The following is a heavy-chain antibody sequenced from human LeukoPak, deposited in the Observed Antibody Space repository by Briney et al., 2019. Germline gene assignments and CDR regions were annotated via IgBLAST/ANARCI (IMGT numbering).Heavy chain of an antibody. Sequence: SETLSLTCTVSGGSISSSSYYWGWIRQPAGKGLEWIGRMYSSGSTNYNPSLKSRVTISGDTSKNQFSLKLSSVTAADTAVYYCARAFRHYYGAGSYYKNYYMDVWGKGTTVIVSS. D-gene: IGHD3-10*01. J-gene: IGHJ6*03. CDR2: MYSSGST. CDR3: ARAFRHYYGAGSYYKNYYMDV. CDR1: GGSISSSSYY. V-gene: IGHV4-39*07.